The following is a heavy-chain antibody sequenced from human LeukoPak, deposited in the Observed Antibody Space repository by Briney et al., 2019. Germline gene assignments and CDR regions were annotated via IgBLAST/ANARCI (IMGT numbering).Heavy chain of an antibody. CDR3: ARDVKWELVRWFDP. J-gene: IGHJ5*02. D-gene: IGHD1-26*01. CDR2: INHSGST. CDR1: GGSFSGYY. V-gene: IGHV4-34*01. Sequence: SETLSLTCAVYGGSFSGYYWSWIRQPPGKGLEWIGEINHSGSTNYNPSLKSRVTMSVDTSKNQFSLKLSSVTAADTAVYYCARDVKWELVRWFDPWGQGTLVTVSS.